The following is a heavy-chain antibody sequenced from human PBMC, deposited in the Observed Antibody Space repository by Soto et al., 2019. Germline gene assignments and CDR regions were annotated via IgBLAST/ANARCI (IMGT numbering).Heavy chain of an antibody. CDR3: EKDLVAGWALDY. CDR2: ISYDGSNK. Sequence: QVQLVESGGGVVQPGRSLRLSCAASGFTFSSYGMHWVRQAPGKGLEWVAVISYDGSNKYYADSVKGRFTISRDNSKNTLYLQMNRLRYEDTDVYYCEKDLVAGWALDYWCQGTLVTVSS. J-gene: IGHJ4*02. CDR1: GFTFSSYG. V-gene: IGHV3-30*18. D-gene: IGHD6-19*01.